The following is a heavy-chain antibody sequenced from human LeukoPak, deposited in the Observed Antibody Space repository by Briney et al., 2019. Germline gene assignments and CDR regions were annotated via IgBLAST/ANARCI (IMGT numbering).Heavy chain of an antibody. CDR3: ARTMEVSYYYDSSGYCDI. V-gene: IGHV1-69*13. Sequence: ASVKVSCKVSGYTLTELAMHWVRQAPGQGLEWMGGIIPIFGTANYAQKFQGRVTITADESTSTAYMELSSLRSEDTAVYYCARTMEVSYYYDSSGYCDIWGQGTMVTVSS. CDR1: GYTLTELA. CDR2: IIPIFGTA. J-gene: IGHJ3*02. D-gene: IGHD3-22*01.